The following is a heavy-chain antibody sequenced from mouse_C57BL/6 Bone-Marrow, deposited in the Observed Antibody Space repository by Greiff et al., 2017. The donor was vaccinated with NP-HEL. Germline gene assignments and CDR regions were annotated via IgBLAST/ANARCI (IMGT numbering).Heavy chain of an antibody. CDR1: GYTFTSYW. V-gene: IGHV1-69*01. Sequence: QVQLQQSGAELVMPGASVKLSCKASGYTFTSYWMHWVKQRPGQGLEWIGEIDPSDSYTNYNQKFKGKSTLTVDKSSSTAYMQLSSLTSEDSAVYYCAREGDYYGSSYTAWFAYWGQGTLVTVSA. D-gene: IGHD1-1*01. CDR2: IDPSDSYT. CDR3: AREGDYYGSSYTAWFAY. J-gene: IGHJ3*01.